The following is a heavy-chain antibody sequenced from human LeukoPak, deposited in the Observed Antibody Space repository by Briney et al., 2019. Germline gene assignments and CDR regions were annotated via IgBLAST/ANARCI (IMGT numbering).Heavy chain of an antibody. J-gene: IGHJ6*02. CDR1: GYTFTSYD. V-gene: IGHV1-8*01. D-gene: IGHD5-18*01. CDR3: ARVLVNWLWVRPYYYYGMDV. CDR2: TNPNSGNT. Sequence: ASVKVSCKASGYTFTSYDINWVRQATGQGLEWMGWTNPNSGNTGYAQKFQGRVTMTRNTSISTAYMELSSLRSEDTAVYYCARVLVNWLWVRPYYYYGMDVWGQGTTVTVSS.